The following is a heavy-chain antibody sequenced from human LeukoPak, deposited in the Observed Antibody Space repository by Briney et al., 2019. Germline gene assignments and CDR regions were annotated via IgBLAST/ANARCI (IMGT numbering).Heavy chain of an antibody. J-gene: IGHJ6*03. CDR3: ARDAGWNYGSGALPSGYMDV. Sequence: PGGSLRLSCAASGFTVSSNYMSWVRQAPGKGLEWVSVIYSGGSTYYADSVKGRFTISRDNSKNTLYLQMNSLRAEDTAVYYCARDAGWNYGSGALPSGYMDVRGKGTTVTVSS. V-gene: IGHV3-53*01. CDR2: IYSGGST. CDR1: GFTVSSNY. D-gene: IGHD3-10*01.